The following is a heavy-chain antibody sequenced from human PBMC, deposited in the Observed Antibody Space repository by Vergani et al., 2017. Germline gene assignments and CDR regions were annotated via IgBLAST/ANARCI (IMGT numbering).Heavy chain of an antibody. CDR2: IQKDGIDK. V-gene: IGHV3-30*02. J-gene: IGHJ4*02. CDR3: VKDHPVFDE. CDR1: GFPFSTYG. Sequence: QVKLVESGGGVVNPGEPLRLPCAPSGFPFSTYGMHWVGQAPGKGREWVAFIQKDGIDKFYADSVRGRFTTSRDISKNTLYLEMNSLSAEDTALYHCVKDHPVFDEWGRGTLVSVS.